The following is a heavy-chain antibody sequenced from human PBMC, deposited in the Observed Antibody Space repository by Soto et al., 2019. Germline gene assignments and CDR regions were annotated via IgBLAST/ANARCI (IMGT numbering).Heavy chain of an antibody. V-gene: IGHV6-1*01. CDR3: ARGAYSSSWYETYPAYSYYYGMDA. CDR1: GDSVSSNSSA. Sequence: SQTLSITCAISGDSVSSNSSAWNRIRQSPSRGLGWLGRTYYRSKRYNDYAVSVKSRITINPVTSKNQFAPQPNSVTPEDTAVYYCARGAYSSSWYETYPAYSYYYGMDAWGQGTTVTVSS. CDR2: TYYRSKRYN. J-gene: IGHJ6*02. D-gene: IGHD6-13*01.